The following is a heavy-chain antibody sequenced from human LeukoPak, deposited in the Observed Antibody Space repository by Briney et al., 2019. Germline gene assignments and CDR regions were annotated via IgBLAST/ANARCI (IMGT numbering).Heavy chain of an antibody. V-gene: IGHV4-59*12. J-gene: IGHJ4*02. Sequence: SETLSLTCTVSGGSISSYYWSWIRQPPGKGLEWIGYIYYSGSTNYNPSLKSRVTISVDRSKNQFSLKLSSVTAADTAVYYCARVRAVTTGYYFDYWGQGTLVTVSS. CDR1: GGSISSYY. D-gene: IGHD4-17*01. CDR3: ARVRAVTTGYYFDY. CDR2: IYYSGST.